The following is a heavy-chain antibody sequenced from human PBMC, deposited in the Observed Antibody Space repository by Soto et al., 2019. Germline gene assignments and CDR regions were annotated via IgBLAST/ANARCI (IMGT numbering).Heavy chain of an antibody. D-gene: IGHD6-19*01. V-gene: IGHV4-59*01. CDR3: ARLTAVATL. CDR2: IYYSGST. Sequence: TLEILSLTCTVSGGSIISYYWSWIRQPPGKGLEWIGYIYYSGSTNYNPSLKSRVTISVDTSKNQFSLKLSSVTAADTAVYYCARLTAVATLWGQGTLVTVSS. J-gene: IGHJ4*02. CDR1: GGSIISYY.